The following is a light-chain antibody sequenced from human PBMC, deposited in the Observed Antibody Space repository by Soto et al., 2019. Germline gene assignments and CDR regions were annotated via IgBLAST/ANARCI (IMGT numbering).Light chain of an antibody. V-gene: IGLV2-14*01. CDR2: EVS. CDR3: SSYSSSSTV. CDR1: SSDVGSYNY. J-gene: IGLJ1*01. Sequence: QSALTQPASVSGSPGQSITISCTGTSSDVGSYNYVSWYQQHPGKAPKLMIYEVSTRPSGVSSRFSGSKSGNTASLTISGLQAEDEADYYCSSYSSSSTVFVTGTKLTVL.